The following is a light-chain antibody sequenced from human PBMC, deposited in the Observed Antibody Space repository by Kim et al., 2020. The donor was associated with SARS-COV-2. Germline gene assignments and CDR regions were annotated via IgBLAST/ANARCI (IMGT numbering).Light chain of an antibody. V-gene: IGLV2-23*01. Sequence: SPGHSITISCTGTSSDVGSYNLVSWYQQHAGKAPKLMIYEGSKRPSGVANRFSGSKSGNTASLTISGLQAEDEADYYCCSYAGSSTYVCGTGTKVTVL. CDR1: SSDVGSYNL. CDR3: CSYAGSSTYV. J-gene: IGLJ1*01. CDR2: EGS.